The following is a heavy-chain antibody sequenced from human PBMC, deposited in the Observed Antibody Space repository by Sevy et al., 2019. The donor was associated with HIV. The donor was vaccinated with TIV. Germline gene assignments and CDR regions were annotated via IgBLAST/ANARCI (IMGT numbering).Heavy chain of an antibody. Sequence: GGSLRLSCAASGFTFSRYWMTWVRQAPGKGLEWVANIKQDESEKYYVDSVKGRFTISRDNAKNSLYLQMNSLRADDTGLYYCARDLVASTLTMDVWGQGTTVTVSS. J-gene: IGHJ6*02. V-gene: IGHV3-7*01. CDR1: GFTFSRYW. CDR2: IKQDESEK. CDR3: ARDLVASTLTMDV.